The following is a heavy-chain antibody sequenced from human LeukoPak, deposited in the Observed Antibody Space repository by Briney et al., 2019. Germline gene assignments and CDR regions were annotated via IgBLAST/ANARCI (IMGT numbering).Heavy chain of an antibody. CDR1: GGTFSSYA. J-gene: IGHJ4*02. V-gene: IGHV1-69*01. CDR3: ARGGVAVAAY. Sequence: GASVKVSCKASGGTFSSYAISWVRQAPGQGLEWMGGIIPIFGTANYAQKFQGRVTITADESTSTAYMELSSLRSEGTAVYYCARGGVAVAAYWGQGTLVTVSS. CDR2: IIPIFGTA. D-gene: IGHD6-19*01.